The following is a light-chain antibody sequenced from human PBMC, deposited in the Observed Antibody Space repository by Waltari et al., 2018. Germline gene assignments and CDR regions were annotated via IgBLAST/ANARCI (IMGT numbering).Light chain of an antibody. J-gene: IGLJ2*01. CDR3: SSYLSTNTEV. CDR2: DVH. V-gene: IGLV2-14*03. CDR1: SRDVGSYDY. Sequence: QSALTQPASVSGSPGQSIAISCTGPSRDVGSYDYVSCYQQHPGKAPKLVIFDVHYRPLGFSNLFSGSKSGNTASLTISGLQPEDEADYYCSSYLSTNTEVFGGGTKVTVL.